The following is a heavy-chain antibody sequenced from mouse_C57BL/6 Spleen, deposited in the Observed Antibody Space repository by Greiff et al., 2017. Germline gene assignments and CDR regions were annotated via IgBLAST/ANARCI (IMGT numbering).Heavy chain of an antibody. CDR1: GYTFTSYW. CDR3: ARENSSGYFYFDY. V-gene: IGHV1-59*01. J-gene: IGHJ2*01. Sequence: VQLQQPGAELVRPGTSVKLSCKASGYTFTSYWMHWVKQRPGQGLEWIGVIDPSDSYTNYNQKFKGKATLTVDTSSSTAYMQLSSLTSEDSAVYYCARENSSGYFYFDYWGQGTTLTVSS. CDR2: IDPSDSYT. D-gene: IGHD3-2*02.